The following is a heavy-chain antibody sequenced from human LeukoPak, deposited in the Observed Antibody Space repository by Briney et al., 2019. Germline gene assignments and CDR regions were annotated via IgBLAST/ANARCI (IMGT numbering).Heavy chain of an antibody. CDR2: ISSSSYI. Sequence: PGGSLRLSCAACGFTFSSYSMNWVRQAPGKGLEWVSSISSSSYIYYADSVKGRFTISRDNAKNSLYLQMNSLRAEDTAVYYCARVKWLSGFDYWGQGTLVTVSS. CDR1: GFTFSSYS. D-gene: IGHD6-19*01. V-gene: IGHV3-21*01. J-gene: IGHJ4*02. CDR3: ARVKWLSGFDY.